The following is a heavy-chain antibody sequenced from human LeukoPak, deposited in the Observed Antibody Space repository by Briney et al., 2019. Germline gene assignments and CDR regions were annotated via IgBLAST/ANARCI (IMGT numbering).Heavy chain of an antibody. D-gene: IGHD6-13*01. CDR3: ARDPSDYNSRWYSNYYYYMDV. Sequence: PGGSLRLSCAASGFTFSSYGMHWVRQAPGKGLEWGAFIWYDGSNKYYADSVKGRFTISRDNSKNTLYLQMNSLRAEDTAVYYCARDPSDYNSRWYSNYYYYMDVWGKGTTVTISS. CDR1: GFTFSSYG. V-gene: IGHV3-30*02. J-gene: IGHJ6*03. CDR2: IWYDGSNK.